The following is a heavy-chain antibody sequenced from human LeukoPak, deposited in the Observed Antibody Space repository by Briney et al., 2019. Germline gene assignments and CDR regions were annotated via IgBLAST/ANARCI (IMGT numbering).Heavy chain of an antibody. J-gene: IGHJ4*02. Sequence: GGSLRLSCTASGFTFGDYAMSWVRQAPGKGLEWVGFIRSKAYGGTTEYAASVKGRFTISRDDSKSIAYLQMNSLKTEDTAVYYCTRDLGQQLAPGYFDYWGQGTLVTVSS. D-gene: IGHD6-13*01. CDR2: IRSKAYGGTT. V-gene: IGHV3-49*04. CDR3: TRDLGQQLAPGYFDY. CDR1: GFTFGDYA.